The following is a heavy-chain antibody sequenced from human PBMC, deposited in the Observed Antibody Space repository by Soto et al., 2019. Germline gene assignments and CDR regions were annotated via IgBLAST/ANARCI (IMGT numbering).Heavy chain of an antibody. V-gene: IGHV4-34*01. J-gene: IGHJ3*02. D-gene: IGHD6-13*01. CDR3: AREQQHYAFDI. Sequence: SETLSLTCAVYGGSFSGYYWSWIRQPPGKGLEWIGEINHSGSTNYNPSLKSRVTISVDTSKNQFSLKLSSVTAADTAVYYCAREQQHYAFDIWGQGKMVTVSS. CDR2: INHSGST. CDR1: GGSFSGYY.